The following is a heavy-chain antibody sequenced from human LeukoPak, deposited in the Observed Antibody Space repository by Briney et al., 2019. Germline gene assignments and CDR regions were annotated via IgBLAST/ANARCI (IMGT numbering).Heavy chain of an antibody. V-gene: IGHV1-69*13. J-gene: IGHJ4*02. CDR2: IIPIFGTA. CDR1: GGTFSSYA. Sequence: GASVKASCKASGGTFSSYAISWVRQAPGQGLEWMGGIIPIFGTANYAQKFQGRVTITADESTSTAYMELSSLRSEDTAVYYCARDRRRGSSPSHYFDYWGQGTLVTVSS. CDR3: ARDRRRGSSPSHYFDY. D-gene: IGHD6-13*01.